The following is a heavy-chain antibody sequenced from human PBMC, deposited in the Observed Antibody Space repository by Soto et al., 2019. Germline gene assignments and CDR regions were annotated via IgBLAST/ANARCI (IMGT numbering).Heavy chain of an antibody. V-gene: IGHV1-18*01. Sequence: ASVKVSCKASGYTFISYGISWVRQAPGQGLEWMGWISAYNGNTNYAQKFQGRVTMTTDTSTSTAYMELRSLRSDDTAVYYCARGGDFGVVIIDFDYWGQGTLVTVSS. D-gene: IGHD3-3*01. CDR3: ARGGDFGVVIIDFDY. CDR1: GYTFISYG. J-gene: IGHJ4*02. CDR2: ISAYNGNT.